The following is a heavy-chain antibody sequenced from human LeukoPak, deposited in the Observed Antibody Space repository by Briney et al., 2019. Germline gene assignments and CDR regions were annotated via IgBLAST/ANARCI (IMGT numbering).Heavy chain of an antibody. CDR2: ISAYNGNT. Sequence: GASVKVSCKASGYTFTSYGISWVRQAPGQGLEWMGWISAYNGNTNYAQKLQGRVTMTTDTSTSTAYMELRSLRSDDTAVYYCARAYGGNSGGHFYYYYCYMDVWGKGTTVTVSS. CDR1: GYTFTSYG. D-gene: IGHD4-23*01. CDR3: ARAYGGNSGGHFYYYYCYMDV. V-gene: IGHV1-18*01. J-gene: IGHJ6*03.